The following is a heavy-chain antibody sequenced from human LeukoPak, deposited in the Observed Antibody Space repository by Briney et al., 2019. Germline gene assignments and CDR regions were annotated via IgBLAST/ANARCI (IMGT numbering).Heavy chain of an antibody. D-gene: IGHD6-19*01. Sequence: PGGSLRLSCAASGFTFSSYSMNWVRQAPGKGLEWIGSMYHRGSTYYNPSLKSRVTISVDTSKNQFALKLSSVTAADTAVYYCARGGAVTWGIAVAWGQGTLVTVSS. CDR2: MYHRGST. CDR3: ARGGAVTWGIAVA. J-gene: IGHJ4*02. CDR1: GFTFSSYS. V-gene: IGHV4-38-2*01.